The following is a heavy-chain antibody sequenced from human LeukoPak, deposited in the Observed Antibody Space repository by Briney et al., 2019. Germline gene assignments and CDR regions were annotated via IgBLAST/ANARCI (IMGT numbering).Heavy chain of an antibody. D-gene: IGHD3-3*01. CDR1: GYTFTGYY. CDR3: ARALYDFWSGYHGDFDY. J-gene: IGHJ4*02. V-gene: IGHV1-2*02. CDR2: INPNSGGT. Sequence: ASVKVSCKASGYTFTGYYMHWVRQAPGQGLEWMGWINPNSGGTNYAQKFQGRVTMTRGTSISTAYMELSRLRSDDTAVYYCARALYDFWSGYHGDFDYWGQGTLVTVSS.